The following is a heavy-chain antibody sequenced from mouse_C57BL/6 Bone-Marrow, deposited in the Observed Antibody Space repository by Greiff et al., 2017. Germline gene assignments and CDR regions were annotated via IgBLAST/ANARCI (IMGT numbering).Heavy chain of an antibody. Sequence: VQLQQPGAELVMPGASVKLSCKASGYTFTSYWMHWVKPRPGQGLEWIGEIDPSDSYTNYNQKFKGKSTLTVDKSSSTAYMQLSSLTSEDSAVYYCARTVCNYGSSYWYFDVWGTGTTVTVSS. CDR3: ARTVCNYGSSYWYFDV. J-gene: IGHJ1*03. D-gene: IGHD1-1*01. CDR1: GYTFTSYW. CDR2: IDPSDSYT. V-gene: IGHV1-69*01.